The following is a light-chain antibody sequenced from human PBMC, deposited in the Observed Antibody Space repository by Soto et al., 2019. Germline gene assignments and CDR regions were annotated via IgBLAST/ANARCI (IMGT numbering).Light chain of an antibody. CDR3: AAWDDSLSGVV. V-gene: IGLV1-47*01. CDR1: SSNIGSNY. CDR2: RNN. Sequence: QSVLTQPPSASGTPGQRVTISCSGSSSNIGSNYVYWYQQLPGTAPKLLIYRNNQRPSGVPDRFSGSKSGTSASLAISGLRSEDAADYYCAAWDDSLSGVVFGGGTKFTVL. J-gene: IGLJ2*01.